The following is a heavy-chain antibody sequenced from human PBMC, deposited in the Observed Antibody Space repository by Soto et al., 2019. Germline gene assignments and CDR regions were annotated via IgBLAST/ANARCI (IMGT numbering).Heavy chain of an antibody. J-gene: IGHJ4*02. D-gene: IGHD2-8*01. V-gene: IGHV3-7*03. Sequence: EVQLVESGGGLVQPGGSLRLSCAASGFSFSSYWMSWVRQAPGKGLEWVANIKQDGSDKYYVDSVKGRFTVSRDNAKNSLYLQMNSMRAEDTAVYYCATHETGTSGDMWDYFDYWGQGTLVTVSS. CDR2: IKQDGSDK. CDR1: GFSFSSYW. CDR3: ATHETGTSGDMWDYFDY.